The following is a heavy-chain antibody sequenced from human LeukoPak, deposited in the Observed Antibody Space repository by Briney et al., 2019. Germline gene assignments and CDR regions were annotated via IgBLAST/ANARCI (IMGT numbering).Heavy chain of an antibody. D-gene: IGHD2-8*01. CDR2: INPNSGGT. V-gene: IGHV1-2*02. J-gene: IGHJ1*01. Sequence: GASVKVSCKASGYTFTGYYMHWVRQAPGQGLEWMGWINPNSGGTNYAQKFQGRVTMTRDTSISTAYMELSRLRSDDTAVYYCARGARAPRIVLMVYARLTLGYFQHWGQSTLVTVSS. CDR1: GYTFTGYY. CDR3: ARGARAPRIVLMVYARLTLGYFQH.